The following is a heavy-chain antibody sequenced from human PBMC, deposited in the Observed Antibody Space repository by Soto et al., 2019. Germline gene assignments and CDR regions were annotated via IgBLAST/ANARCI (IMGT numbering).Heavy chain of an antibody. J-gene: IGHJ5*02. D-gene: IGHD3-10*01. V-gene: IGHV1-46*01. CDR1: GYTFTNYY. CDR3: ARGGFGEIRWQHNWFDP. Sequence: QVQLEQSGAEVKKPGASVRVSCKASGYTFTNYYIHWVRQAPGQGLEWMGVINPSGGSTTYAQNFQGRVTMSRDTSTSTGYLELSRLRSEEKAVYYWARGGFGEIRWQHNWFDPWGQGTLVTVSS. CDR2: INPSGGST.